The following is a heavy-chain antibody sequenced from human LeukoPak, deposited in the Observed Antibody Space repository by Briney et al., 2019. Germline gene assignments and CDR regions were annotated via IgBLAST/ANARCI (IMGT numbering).Heavy chain of an antibody. CDR3: ARRAIAVAGDFDY. V-gene: IGHV4-38-2*01. J-gene: IGHJ4*02. CDR1: GYSVSSGYY. Sequence: SGTLSLTCAVPGYSVSSGYYWGWIRQPPGKGLEWIGSIYHSGSTYYNPSLKSRVTISVDTSKNQFSLKLSPVTAADTAVYYCARRAIAVAGDFDYWVQGTLVTVSS. D-gene: IGHD6-19*01. CDR2: IYHSGST.